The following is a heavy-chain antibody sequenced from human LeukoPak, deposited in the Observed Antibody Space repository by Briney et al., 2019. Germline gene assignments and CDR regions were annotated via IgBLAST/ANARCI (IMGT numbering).Heavy chain of an antibody. CDR3: ARTYSSSDEFDY. D-gene: IGHD6-13*01. CDR1: GGTFSSYA. J-gene: IGHJ4*02. Sequence: SVKVSCKASGGTFSSYAISWVRQAPGQGLEWMGGIIPIFGTANYAQKFQGRVTITADESTSTAYMELSSLRSEDAAVYYCARTYSSSDEFDYWGQGTLVTVSS. CDR2: IIPIFGTA. V-gene: IGHV1-69*01.